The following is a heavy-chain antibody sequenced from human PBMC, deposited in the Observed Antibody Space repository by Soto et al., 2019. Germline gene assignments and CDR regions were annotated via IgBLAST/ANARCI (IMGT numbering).Heavy chain of an antibody. CDR1: GFTFSSYG. CDR2: ISYDGSNK. V-gene: IGHV3-30*18. J-gene: IGHJ3*02. Sequence: GGSLRLSCAASGFTFSSYGMHWVRQAPGKGLEWVAVISYDGSNKYYTDSVKGRFTISRDNSKNTLYLQMNSLRAEDTAVYYCAKRMDFWGSPFDAFDIWGQGTMVTVSS. CDR3: AKRMDFWGSPFDAFDI. D-gene: IGHD3-16*01.